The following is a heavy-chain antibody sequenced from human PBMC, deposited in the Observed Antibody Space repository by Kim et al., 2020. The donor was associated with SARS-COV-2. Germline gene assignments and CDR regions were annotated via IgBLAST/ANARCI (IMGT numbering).Heavy chain of an antibody. J-gene: IGHJ4*02. CDR2: MNPNSGNT. D-gene: IGHD3-10*01. V-gene: IGHV1-8*01. CDR3: ARAMSTSGVIIVNKYYINY. Sequence: ASVKVSCKASGYTFTSYDINWVRQATGQGLEWMGWMNPNSGNTGYAQKFQGRVTMTRNTSISTAYMELSSLRSEDTAVYYCARAMSTSGVIIVNKYYINYGGQGSLVTVSS. CDR1: GYTFTSYD.